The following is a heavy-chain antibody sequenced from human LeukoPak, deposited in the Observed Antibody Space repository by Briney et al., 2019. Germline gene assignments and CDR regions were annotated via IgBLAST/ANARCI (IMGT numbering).Heavy chain of an antibody. J-gene: IGHJ4*02. Sequence: QPGGSLRLSCAAPGFTVSSNYMSWVRQAPGKGLEWVSVIYSGGSTYYADSVKGRFTISRDNSKNTLYLQMNSLRAEDTAVYYCARGYSSGWYLGNFDYWGQGTLVTVSS. CDR1: GFTVSSNY. D-gene: IGHD6-19*01. V-gene: IGHV3-53*01. CDR3: ARGYSSGWYLGNFDY. CDR2: IYSGGST.